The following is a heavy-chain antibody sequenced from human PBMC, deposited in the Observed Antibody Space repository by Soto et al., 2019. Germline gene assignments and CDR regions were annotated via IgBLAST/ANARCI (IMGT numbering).Heavy chain of an antibody. Sequence: ASVKVSCKASGYTFTNFYIHWVRQAPGQGLEWMGIINPSGGSTTYAQKFLGRVTMTRDTSTNQFSLKLSSVTAADTAVYYCARQSEYGDHLDYWGRGTLVTVSS. CDR1: GYTFTNFY. V-gene: IGHV1-46*01. CDR2: INPSGGST. CDR3: ARQSEYGDHLDY. J-gene: IGHJ4*02. D-gene: IGHD4-17*01.